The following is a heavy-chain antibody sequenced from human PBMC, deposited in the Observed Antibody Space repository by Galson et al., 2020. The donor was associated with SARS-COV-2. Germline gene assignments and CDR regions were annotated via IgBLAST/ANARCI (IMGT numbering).Heavy chain of an antibody. D-gene: IGHD2-15*01. J-gene: IGHJ5*01. V-gene: IGHV1-18*01. CDR1: GYTFTTYG. Sequence: ASVQVSCKTSGYTFTTYGVSWVRQAPGQGLEWMGWSSPYNGNTYYAQHLQGRVTMTTDTSTSTGYMELRSLRSDDTAVYYCARGGLGYCSGGSCPKNWFDSWGQGTLVTVSS. CDR2: SSPYNGNT. CDR3: ARGGLGYCSGGSCPKNWFDS.